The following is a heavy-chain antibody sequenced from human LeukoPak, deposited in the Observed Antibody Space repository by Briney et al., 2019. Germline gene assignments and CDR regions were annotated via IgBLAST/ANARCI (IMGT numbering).Heavy chain of an antibody. CDR2: INPSGGST. Sequence: ASVKVSCKASGYTFTSYYMHWVRQAPGQGLEWMGIINPSGGSTSYAQKFQGRDTMTRDTSTSTVYMELSSLRSEDTAVYYCAREQDGRDGYNYRRNYYYYYMDVWGKGTTVTVSS. CDR3: AREQDGRDGYNYRRNYYYYYMDV. D-gene: IGHD5-24*01. J-gene: IGHJ6*03. V-gene: IGHV1-46*01. CDR1: GYTFTSYY.